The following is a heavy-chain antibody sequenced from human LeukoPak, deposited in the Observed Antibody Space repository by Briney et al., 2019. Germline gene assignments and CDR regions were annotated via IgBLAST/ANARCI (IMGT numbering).Heavy chain of an antibody. CDR3: ATASKWGLWFGRRYGMDV. CDR2: FDPEDGET. J-gene: IGHJ6*02. CDR1: GYTLTELS. D-gene: IGHD3-10*01. Sequence: ASVKVSCKVSGYTLTELSMHWVRQAPGKGLEWMGGFDPEDGETIYAQKFQGRVTMTEDTSTDTAYMELSSLRSEDTAVYYCATASKWGLWFGRRYGMDVWGQGTTVTVSS. V-gene: IGHV1-24*01.